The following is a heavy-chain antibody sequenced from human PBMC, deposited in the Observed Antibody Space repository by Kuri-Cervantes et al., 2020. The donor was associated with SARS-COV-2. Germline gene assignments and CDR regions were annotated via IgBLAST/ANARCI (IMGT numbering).Heavy chain of an antibody. Sequence: GGSLRLSCTASGFIFSDYYMTWIRQAPGKGVEWVSNIGPSGTTKYYADSVKGRFTISRDNAKNSLYLQMSSLRAEDTAVYYCARDLRLGKSLDYWGQGTLVTVSS. D-gene: IGHD7-27*01. CDR1: GFIFSDYY. CDR3: ARDLRLGKSLDY. V-gene: IGHV3-11*04. CDR2: IGPSGTTK. J-gene: IGHJ4*02.